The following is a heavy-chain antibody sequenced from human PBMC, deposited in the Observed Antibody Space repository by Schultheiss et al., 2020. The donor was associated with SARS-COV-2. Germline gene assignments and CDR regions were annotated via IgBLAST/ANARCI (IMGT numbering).Heavy chain of an antibody. CDR1: GYTFTGYY. J-gene: IGHJ5*02. CDR3: AKTYCGGDCYPGWFDP. V-gene: IGHV1-2*06. CDR2: INPNSGGT. D-gene: IGHD2-21*02. Sequence: ASVKVSCKASGYTFTGYYMHWVRQAPGQGLEWMGRINPNSGGTNYAQKFQGRVTMTRDTSISTAYMELSSLRSEDTAVYYCAKTYCGGDCYPGWFDPWGQGSLVAGS.